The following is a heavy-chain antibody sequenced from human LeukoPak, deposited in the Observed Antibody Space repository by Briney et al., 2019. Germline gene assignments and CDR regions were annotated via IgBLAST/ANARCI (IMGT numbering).Heavy chain of an antibody. D-gene: IGHD2/OR15-2a*01. J-gene: IGHJ4*02. CDR1: GGSISSSSYY. V-gene: IGHV4-39*01. CDR3: ASHMSFVYFDY. CDR2: IYYSGST. Sequence: SETLSLTCTVSGGSISSSSYYWGWIRQPPGKGLEWIGSIYYSGSTYYNPSLKSRVTISVDTSKNQFSLKLSSVTAADTAVYYCASHMSFVYFDYWGRGTLVTVSS.